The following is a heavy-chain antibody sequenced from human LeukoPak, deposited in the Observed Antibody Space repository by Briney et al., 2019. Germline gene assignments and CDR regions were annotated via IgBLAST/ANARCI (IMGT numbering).Heavy chain of an antibody. Sequence: ASVKVSCKASGYTFTGYYMHWVRQAPGQGLEWMGWINPNSGGTNYAQKFQGRVTMTRDTPISTAYMELSRLRSDDTAAYYCASGPQMYSSSWYNWFDPWGQGTLVTVSS. V-gene: IGHV1-2*02. D-gene: IGHD6-13*01. CDR3: ASGPQMYSSSWYNWFDP. CDR2: INPNSGGT. J-gene: IGHJ5*02. CDR1: GYTFTGYY.